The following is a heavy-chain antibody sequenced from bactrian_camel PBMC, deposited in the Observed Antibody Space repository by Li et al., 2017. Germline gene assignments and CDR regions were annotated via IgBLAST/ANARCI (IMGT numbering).Heavy chain of an antibody. CDR1: GYNLRNCQ. Sequence: DVQLVESGGGSVQAGGSLRLSCAASGYNLRNCQMGWYRQAPGNEREMVSIINKDGTTRYADSVKGRFTVTVSKDNDKKTLYLRMNSLKADDTAKYFCAADFLQYCTTDRLGYWGQGTQVTVS. V-gene: IGHV3S67*01. CDR2: INKDGTT. J-gene: IGHJ4*01. D-gene: IGHD1*01. CDR3: AADFLQYCTTDRLGY.